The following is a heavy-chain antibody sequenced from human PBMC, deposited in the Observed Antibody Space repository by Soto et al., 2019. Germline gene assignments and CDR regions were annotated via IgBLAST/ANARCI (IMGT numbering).Heavy chain of an antibody. D-gene: IGHD3-22*01. CDR1: GYTFTGYY. CDR3: ARDTGVYYYDSRVGGLL. CDR2: INPNSGGT. V-gene: IGHV1-2*02. J-gene: IGHJ4*02. Sequence: ASVKVSCKASGYTFTGYYMHWVRQAPGQGLEWMGWINPNSGGTNYAQKFQGRVTMTRDTSISTAYMELSRLRSDDTAVYYCARDTGVYYYDSRVGGLLWGQGTLVTVSS.